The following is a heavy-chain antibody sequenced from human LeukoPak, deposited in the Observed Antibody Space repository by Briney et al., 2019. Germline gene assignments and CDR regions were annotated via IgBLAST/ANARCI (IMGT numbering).Heavy chain of an antibody. CDR2: ITSSSTYM. CDR3: ARERTDPTYYYYYMDV. J-gene: IGHJ6*03. V-gene: IGHV3-21*01. D-gene: IGHD1-1*01. CDR1: GFTFSDFI. Sequence: GGSLRLSCAASGFTFSDFIMNWVRQAPGKGLEWVSSITSSSTYMYYAGSVKGRFTISRDNARDSLYLQMNSLRAEDSAVYYCARERTDPTYYYYYMDVWGKGTTVTVSS.